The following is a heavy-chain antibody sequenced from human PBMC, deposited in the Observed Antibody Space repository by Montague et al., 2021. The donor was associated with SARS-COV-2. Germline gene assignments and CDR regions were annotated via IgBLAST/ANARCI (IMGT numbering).Heavy chain of an antibody. Sequence: PALVKPTQTLTLTCTFSGFSLSTSGVGVGWIRQPPGKALEWLALIYWDDDKRYSPSLKSRLTITKDTSKNQVVLTMTNMDPVDTATYYCAPVGMACSGGSCYAKLKDWDFDLWGRGTLVTVSS. D-gene: IGHD2-15*01. CDR3: APVGMACSGGSCYAKLKDWDFDL. CDR2: IYWDDDK. V-gene: IGHV2-5*02. CDR1: GFSLSTSGVG. J-gene: IGHJ2*01.